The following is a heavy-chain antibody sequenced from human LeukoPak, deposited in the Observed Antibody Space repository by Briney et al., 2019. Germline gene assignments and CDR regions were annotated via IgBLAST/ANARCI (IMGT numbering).Heavy chain of an antibody. Sequence: GGSLRLSCAVSGFTVSGNYMSWVRQAPGKGLEWVSVIYSGGTTYYADSVRGRFTISRDNSKNTLYLQMDSLRAEDTAVYYCSLFSNGGDFDYWGQGTLVTVSS. CDR1: GFTVSGNY. V-gene: IGHV3-53*01. CDR3: SLFSNGGDFDY. D-gene: IGHD6-19*01. J-gene: IGHJ4*02. CDR2: IYSGGTT.